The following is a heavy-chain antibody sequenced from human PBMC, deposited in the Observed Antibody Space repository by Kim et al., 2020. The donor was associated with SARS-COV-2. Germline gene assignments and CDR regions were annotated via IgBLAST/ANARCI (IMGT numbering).Heavy chain of an antibody. CDR3: ARISAVAGTGDAFDI. CDR1: GFSLSTSGMC. Sequence: SGPTLVNPTQTLTLTCTFSGFSLSTSGMCVSWIRQPPGKALEWLALIDWDDDKYYSTSLKTRLTISKDTSKNQVVLTMTNMDPVDTATYYCARISAVAGTGDAFDIWGQGTMVTVSS. CDR2: IDWDDDK. D-gene: IGHD6-19*01. V-gene: IGHV2-70*01. J-gene: IGHJ3*02.